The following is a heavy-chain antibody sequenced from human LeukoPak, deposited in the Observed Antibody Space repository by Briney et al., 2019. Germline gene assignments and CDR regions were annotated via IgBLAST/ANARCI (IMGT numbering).Heavy chain of an antibody. V-gene: IGHV4-59*01. Sequence: SQTLSLTCTVSGASINTYYWSWIRQPPGKGLEWIGYIHYSGYTSYNPSLKSRVTISVDTTKNQFSLKLSSVTAADTAVYYCARGRGGGEPFDYWGQGILVTVSS. J-gene: IGHJ4*02. CDR3: ARGRGGGEPFDY. CDR1: GASINTYY. CDR2: IHYSGYT. D-gene: IGHD3-16*01.